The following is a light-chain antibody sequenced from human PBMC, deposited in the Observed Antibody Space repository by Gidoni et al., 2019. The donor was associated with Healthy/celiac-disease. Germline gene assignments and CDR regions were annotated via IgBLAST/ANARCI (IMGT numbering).Light chain of an antibody. V-gene: IGLV3-1*01. CDR2: QDS. Sequence: SYELTQPPSVSVSPGQTASITCSGDKLGDKYACWYQQKPGQSPVLVIYQDSKRPSGIPERFPGSNSGNTATLTISGTQAMDEADYYCQAWDSSTVVFGGGTKLTV. J-gene: IGLJ2*01. CDR3: QAWDSSTVV. CDR1: KLGDKY.